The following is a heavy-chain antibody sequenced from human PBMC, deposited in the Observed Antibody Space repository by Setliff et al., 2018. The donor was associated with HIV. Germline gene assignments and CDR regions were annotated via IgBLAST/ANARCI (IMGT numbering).Heavy chain of an antibody. J-gene: IGHJ3*02. CDR2: LFSAGTGA. D-gene: IGHD3-22*01. CDR3: ARAGRHDNDIYFDT. Sequence: PSETLSLTCSVSGGSNLNYFWIWVRQPAGKGPEWIGRLFSAGTGATYNPSLKSRVTMSIDNDKNQIHLKLKSVTAADTAVYYCARAGRHDNDIYFDTWGPGKMVTVSS. CDR1: GGSNLNYF. V-gene: IGHV4-4*07.